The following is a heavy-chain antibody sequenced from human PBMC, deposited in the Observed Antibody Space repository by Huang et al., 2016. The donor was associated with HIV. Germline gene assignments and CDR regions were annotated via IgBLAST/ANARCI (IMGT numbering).Heavy chain of an antibody. D-gene: IGHD4-17*01. CDR2: MNPNTGNT. J-gene: IGHJ4*02. V-gene: IGHV1-8*02. CDR1: GYTFTNYD. CDR3: ARSAYGDLDY. Sequence: QVHLVQSGAEVKKPGASVKVSCKASGYTFTNYDINWVRQAPGRGVEGMGWMNPNTGNTGFAQSFQGRVTMTRKTSRTTAYMELTSLTSEDTGVYYCARSAYGDLDYWGLGTLVIVSS.